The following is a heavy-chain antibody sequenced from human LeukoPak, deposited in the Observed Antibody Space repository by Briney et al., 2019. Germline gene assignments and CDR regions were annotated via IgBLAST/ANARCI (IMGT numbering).Heavy chain of an antibody. CDR2: IIPIFGTA. V-gene: IGHV1-69*13. CDR1: GGTFSSYA. J-gene: IGHJ6*04. CDR3: ARVATSCSYYYYGMDD. Sequence: SVKVSCKASGGTFSSYAISWVRQAPGQGLEWMGGIIPIFGTANYAQKFQGRVTITADESTSTAYMELSSLRSEDTAVYYCARVATSCSYYYYGMDDWGKGTTVTVSS. D-gene: IGHD2-2*01.